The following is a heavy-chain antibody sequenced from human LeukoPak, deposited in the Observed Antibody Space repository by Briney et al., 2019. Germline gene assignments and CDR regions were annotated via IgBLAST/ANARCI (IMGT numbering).Heavy chain of an antibody. J-gene: IGHJ3*01. V-gene: IGHV6-1*01. D-gene: IGHD5-24*01. Sequence: SQTLSLTCAISGDSVSGNSTAYNWIRQSPSRGLEWLGRTYYRSKWYNDYAVSVKSRIIINPDTSKNQLSMQLKSVTPEDTAVYYCTRGGQGDGYSADEAFDFWGQGTMVTVSS. CDR3: TRGGQGDGYSADEAFDF. CDR1: GDSVSGNSTA. CDR2: TYYRSKWYN.